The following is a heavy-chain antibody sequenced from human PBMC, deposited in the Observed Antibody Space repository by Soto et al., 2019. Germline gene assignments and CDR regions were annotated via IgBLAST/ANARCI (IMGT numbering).Heavy chain of an antibody. V-gene: IGHV4-59*01. J-gene: IGHJ4*02. D-gene: IGHD3-3*01. CDR1: GCSTSCYY. Sequence: SETLSPTYTVSGCSTSCYYWSWIRQPPGKGLEWIGYIYYSGSTNYNPSLKSRVTISVDTSKNQFSLKLSSVTAADTAVYYCARRIAYYDFWSGYYDYWGQGTLVTVSS. CDR3: ARRIAYYDFWSGYYDY. CDR2: IYYSGST.